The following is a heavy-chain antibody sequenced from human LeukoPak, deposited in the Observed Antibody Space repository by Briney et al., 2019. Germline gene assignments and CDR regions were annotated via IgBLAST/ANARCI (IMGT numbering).Heavy chain of an antibody. Sequence: SVKVSCKASGGTFSSYTISWVRQAPGQGLEWMGRIIPILGIASYAQKFQGRVTITADKSTSTAYMELSSLRSEDTAVYYCARERGIVGARAAFDIWGQGTMVTVSS. J-gene: IGHJ3*02. CDR3: ARERGIVGARAAFDI. CDR2: IIPILGIA. V-gene: IGHV1-69*04. D-gene: IGHD1-26*01. CDR1: GGTFSSYT.